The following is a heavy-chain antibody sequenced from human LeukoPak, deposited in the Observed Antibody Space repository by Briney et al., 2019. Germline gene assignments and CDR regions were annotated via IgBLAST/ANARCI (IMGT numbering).Heavy chain of an antibody. CDR3: TTDLRGDYYFDY. CDR1: GFTFSSYG. D-gene: IGHD3-10*01. CDR2: IWYDGSNK. J-gene: IGHJ4*02. V-gene: IGHV3-33*01. Sequence: GGSLRLSCAASGFTFSSYGMHWVRQAPGKGLEWVAVIWYDGSNKYYADSVKGRFTISRDNSKNTLYLQMNSLKTEDTAVYYCTTDLRGDYYFDYWGQGTLVTVSS.